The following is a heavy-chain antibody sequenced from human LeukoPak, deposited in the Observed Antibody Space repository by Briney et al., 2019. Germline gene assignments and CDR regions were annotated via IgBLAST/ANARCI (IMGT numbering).Heavy chain of an antibody. J-gene: IGHJ4*02. CDR2: INHSGNT. CDR3: ARVEEQWLVQVY. V-gene: IGHV4-34*01. CDR1: GGSFSGYY. Sequence: SETLSLTCAVYGGSFSGYYWSWIRQPPGKGLEWIGEINHSGNTNYNPSLKSRVTISVDTSKNQFSLKLSSVTAADTAVYYCARVEEQWLVQVYWGQGTLVTVSS. D-gene: IGHD6-19*01.